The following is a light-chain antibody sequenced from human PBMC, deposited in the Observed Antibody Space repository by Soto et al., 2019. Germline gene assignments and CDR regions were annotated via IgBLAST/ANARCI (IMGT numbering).Light chain of an antibody. J-gene: IGKJ1*01. CDR2: WAS. CDR1: QSVLYSSNNKNY. Sequence: DIVMTQSPDSLAVSLGERATINCKSSQSVLYSSNNKNYLAWYQQKPGQPPKLLIYWASTRESGVPDRFSGRGSGTDFTLTISCLQAEDVAVYYCQQYYSTPLAFGQGTKVEIK. V-gene: IGKV4-1*01. CDR3: QQYYSTPLA.